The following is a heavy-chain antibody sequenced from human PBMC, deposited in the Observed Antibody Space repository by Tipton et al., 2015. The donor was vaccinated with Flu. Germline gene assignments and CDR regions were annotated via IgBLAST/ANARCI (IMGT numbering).Heavy chain of an antibody. D-gene: IGHD3-10*01. J-gene: IGHJ1*01. CDR1: GGSVTTGGYS. V-gene: IGHV4-61*08. CDR2: ISSSGST. Sequence: TLSLTCSVSGGSVTTGGYSWTWIRQPPGKGLDYIGQISSSGSTDNNPSLKSRVTISVDTSKNQVSLHLTSVTAADTAVYYCARQPIYYYGTSGLDWGPGTLVTVSS. CDR3: ARQPIYYYGTSGLD.